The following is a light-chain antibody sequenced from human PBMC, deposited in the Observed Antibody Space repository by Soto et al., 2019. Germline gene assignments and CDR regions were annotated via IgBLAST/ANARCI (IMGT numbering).Light chain of an antibody. CDR3: AAWDDSLNGVV. J-gene: IGLJ2*01. Sequence: QSVLTQSPSASGTPGQRVTISCSGSSSNIGINTVNWYQQFTGTAPKRLIYNNSQRPSGVPDRFSGSKSGTSASLAISGLQSEDEADYYCAAWDDSLNGVVFGGRTKLTVL. CDR1: SSNIGINT. CDR2: NNS. V-gene: IGLV1-44*01.